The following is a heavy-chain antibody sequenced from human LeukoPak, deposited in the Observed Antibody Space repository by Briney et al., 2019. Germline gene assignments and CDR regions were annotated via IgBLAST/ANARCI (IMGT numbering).Heavy chain of an antibody. V-gene: IGHV3-30*03. J-gene: IGHJ1*01. Sequence: PGGSLRLSCAASGFTFSSYGMHWVRQAPGKGLEWVAVISYDGSNKYYADSVKGRFTISRDNSKDTLYLQMNSLRVEDTAMYYCARRPNPYDSSSSSEYFHHWGQGTLVTVSS. D-gene: IGHD3-22*01. CDR2: ISYDGSNK. CDR3: ARRPNPYDSSSSSEYFHH. CDR1: GFTFSSYG.